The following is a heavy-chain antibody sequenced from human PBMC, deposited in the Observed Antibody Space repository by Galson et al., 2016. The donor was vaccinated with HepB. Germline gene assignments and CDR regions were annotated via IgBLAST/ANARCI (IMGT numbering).Heavy chain of an antibody. D-gene: IGHD3-22*01. CDR1: GFTFSSSA. CDR2: ISGSGDST. Sequence: SLRLSCAASGFTFSSSAMSWVRQAPGKGLEWVSAISGSGDSTYYGDSVKGRFAISRDNSKSTVYLQMSGLRAEDTDVYHCAKEMKVVATVGFDPWGQGTLVTVSS. CDR3: AKEMKVVATVGFDP. V-gene: IGHV3-23*01. J-gene: IGHJ5*02.